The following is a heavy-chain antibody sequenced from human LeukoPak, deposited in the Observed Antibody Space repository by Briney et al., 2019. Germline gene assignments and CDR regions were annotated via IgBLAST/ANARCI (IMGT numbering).Heavy chain of an antibody. Sequence: PGGSLRVSCAASGFTFSYYWMSWVRQAPGKGLEWVADIKQDGSEKYYVDSVKGRFTISRDNAKDSLYLQMNSLRAEDTAVYYCAREDGSFDYWGQGTLVTVSS. D-gene: IGHD1-26*01. CDR1: GFTFSYYW. CDR3: AREDGSFDY. J-gene: IGHJ4*02. CDR2: IKQDGSEK. V-gene: IGHV3-7*01.